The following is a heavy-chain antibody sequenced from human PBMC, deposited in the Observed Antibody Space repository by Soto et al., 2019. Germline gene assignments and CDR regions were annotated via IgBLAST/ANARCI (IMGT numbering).Heavy chain of an antibody. D-gene: IGHD1-1*01. CDR3: TTGTTGWGVDY. CDR2: IKSKTDGGTT. J-gene: IGHJ4*02. CDR1: GLTFSNAW. V-gene: IGHV3-15*01. Sequence: GGSLRLSCAASGLTFSNAWMSWVRQAPGKGLEWVGRIKSKTDGGTTDYAAPVKGRFTISRDDSKNTLYLQMNSLKTEDTAVYYCTTGTTGWGVDYWVQGTLFTVSS.